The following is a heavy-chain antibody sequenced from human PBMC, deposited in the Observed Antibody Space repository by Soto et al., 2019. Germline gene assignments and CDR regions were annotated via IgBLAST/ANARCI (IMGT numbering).Heavy chain of an antibody. J-gene: IGHJ4*01. CDR2: ISGSGVST. CDR3: ARAYSNQIYYFDS. Sequence: GGSLRLSCAASGFTFSSYAMTWVRQAPGKGLEWVSSISGSGVSTHYADSVKGRFTISRDNSKDTLYLQMNSLRDEDPALYYCARAYSNQIYYFDSWGHGTLVTV. D-gene: IGHD4-4*01. CDR1: GFTFSSYA. V-gene: IGHV3-23*01.